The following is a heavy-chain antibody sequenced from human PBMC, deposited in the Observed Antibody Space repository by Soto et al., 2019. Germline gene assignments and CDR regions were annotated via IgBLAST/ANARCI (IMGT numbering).Heavy chain of an antibody. CDR3: TRSDYGDAPGY. Sequence: GSLRLSCATSGFPFCVYGMTWVRQAPGKGLEWVSSITSNGNFLYYADAVRGRFSISRDNPKTSVSLEMNNLRAEDTAVYYCTRSDYGDAPGYWGQGTLVTVSS. J-gene: IGHJ4*02. CDR1: GFPFCVYG. CDR2: ITSNGNFL. D-gene: IGHD4-17*01. V-gene: IGHV3-21*01.